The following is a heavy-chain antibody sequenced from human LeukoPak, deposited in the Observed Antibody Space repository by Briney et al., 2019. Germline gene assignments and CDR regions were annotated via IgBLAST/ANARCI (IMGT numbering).Heavy chain of an antibody. V-gene: IGHV1-2*02. CDR1: GYTFTDYH. D-gene: IGHD3-10*01. CDR3: ARVRYGSGNPDYYYYYYMDV. J-gene: IGHJ6*03. CDR2: IKPNNGGT. Sequence: ASVKVPCKASGYTFTDYHIHWVRQAPGEGLEWMGWIKPNNGGTNYAQKFQGRVTMTRDTSISTAYMELSRLRSDDTAVYYCARVRYGSGNPDYYYYYYMDVWGKGTTVTVSS.